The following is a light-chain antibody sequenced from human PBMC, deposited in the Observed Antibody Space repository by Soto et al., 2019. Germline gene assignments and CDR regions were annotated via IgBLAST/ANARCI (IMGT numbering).Light chain of an antibody. J-gene: IGLJ2*01. Sequence: QSALTQPASVSGSPGQSITISCTGTSSDVGGYNYVSWYQQHPGKAPKLMIYEVSNRPSGVSNRFSGSKSGNTASLTISGLQAGDEAVYYCRSYTSSSTLVVFGGGTKLTVL. CDR3: RSYTSSSTLVV. CDR2: EVS. CDR1: SSDVGGYNY. V-gene: IGLV2-14*01.